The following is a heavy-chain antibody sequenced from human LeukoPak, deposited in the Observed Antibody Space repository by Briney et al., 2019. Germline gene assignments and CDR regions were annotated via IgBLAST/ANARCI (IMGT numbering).Heavy chain of an antibody. CDR2: INHSGST. V-gene: IGHV4-34*01. D-gene: IGHD3-16*02. Sequence: SETLSLTCAVYGGSFSGYYWSWICQPPGKGLEWIGEINHSGSTNYNPSLKSRVTISVDTSKNQFSLKLSSVTAADTAVYYRARVMITFGGVIAASDAFDIWGQGTMVTVSS. CDR3: ARVMITFGGVIAASDAFDI. J-gene: IGHJ3*02. CDR1: GGSFSGYY.